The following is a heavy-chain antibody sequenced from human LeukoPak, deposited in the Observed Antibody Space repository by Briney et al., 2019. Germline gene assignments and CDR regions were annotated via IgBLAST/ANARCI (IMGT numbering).Heavy chain of an antibody. V-gene: IGHV3-7*01. J-gene: IGHJ4*02. CDR2: IKPDGSEK. D-gene: IGHD3-10*01. CDR1: GFTFSSYW. CDR3: ARERMYSGSGSTYPYYDY. Sequence: GGSLRLSCAASGFTFSSYWMSWVRQSPGKGLEWVANIKPDGSEKYFMDSVKGRFTISRDNAKNALYLEMSSLRAEDTAEYFCARERMYSGSGSTYPYYDYWGQGTLVTVPS.